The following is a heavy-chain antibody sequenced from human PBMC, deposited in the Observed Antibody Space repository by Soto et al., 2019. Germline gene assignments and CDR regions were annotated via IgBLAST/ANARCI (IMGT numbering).Heavy chain of an antibody. CDR2: IYHSGST. Sequence: SETLSLTCAVSGGSISSGGYSWSWIRQPPGKGLEWIGYIYHSGSTYYNPSLKSRVTISVDRSKNQFSLKLSSVTAADTAVYYCAKTNSDSSGYYRVNNWFDPWGQGTLVPVSS. D-gene: IGHD3-22*01. V-gene: IGHV4-30-2*01. CDR3: AKTNSDSSGYYRVNNWFDP. J-gene: IGHJ5*02. CDR1: GGSISSGGYS.